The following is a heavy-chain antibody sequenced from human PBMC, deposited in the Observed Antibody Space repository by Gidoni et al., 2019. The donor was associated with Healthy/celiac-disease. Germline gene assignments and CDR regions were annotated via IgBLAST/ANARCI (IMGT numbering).Heavy chain of an antibody. J-gene: IGHJ3*02. Sequence: QVQLQESGPGLVKPAQTLSSTCTVAGGSISSGGYYWSWIRQHPGKGLEWIGYIYDSGSTYYDPSLKSRVTISVDTSKNQFSLKLSSVTAADTAVYYCARAKRGQDAFDIWGQGTMVTVSS. V-gene: IGHV4-31*03. CDR2: IYDSGST. CDR1: GGSISSGGYY. CDR3: ARAKRGQDAFDI.